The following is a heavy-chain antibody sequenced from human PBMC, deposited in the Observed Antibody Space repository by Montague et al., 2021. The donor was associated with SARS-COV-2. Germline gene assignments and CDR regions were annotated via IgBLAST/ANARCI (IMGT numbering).Heavy chain of an antibody. V-gene: IGHV4-39*01. CDR3: ATITLGYCTNGVCQPPDY. Sequence: ETLSLTCTVSGGSISSSSYYWGWIRQPPGKGLEWIGSIYYSGSTYYNPSLKSRVTISVDTSKNQFSLKLSSVAAADTAVYYCATITLGYCTNGVCQPPDYWGQGTLVTVSS. CDR2: IYYSGST. CDR1: GGSISSSSYY. J-gene: IGHJ4*02. D-gene: IGHD2-8*01.